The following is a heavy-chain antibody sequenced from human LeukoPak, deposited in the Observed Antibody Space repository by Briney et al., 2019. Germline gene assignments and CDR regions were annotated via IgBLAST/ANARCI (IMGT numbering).Heavy chain of an antibody. J-gene: IGHJ3*02. D-gene: IGHD3-16*01. V-gene: IGHV3-7*01. Sequence: GGSLKLSCAASGFTFSSYWMSWVRQAPGKGLEWVANIKQDGSEKYYVDSVKGRFTISRDNAKNSLYLQMNSLRAEDTAVYYCVGGRHDAFDIWGQGTMVTVSS. CDR1: GFTFSSYW. CDR3: VGGRHDAFDI. CDR2: IKQDGSEK.